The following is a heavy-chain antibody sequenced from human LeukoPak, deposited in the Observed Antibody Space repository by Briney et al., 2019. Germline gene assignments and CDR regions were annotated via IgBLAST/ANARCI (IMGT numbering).Heavy chain of an antibody. CDR3: ARELVEPAAMEFDP. V-gene: IGHV3-48*03. Sequence: GGSLRLSCAASGFTLTNYAMNGVRQAPGKGLEWVSNISKSGRIIYYADSVKGRFIISRDDAKNSVYLQMNSLRAEDTAHYYCARELVEPAAMEFDPWGQGTLVTVSS. CDR2: ISKSGRII. J-gene: IGHJ5*02. D-gene: IGHD2-2*01. CDR1: GFTLTNYA.